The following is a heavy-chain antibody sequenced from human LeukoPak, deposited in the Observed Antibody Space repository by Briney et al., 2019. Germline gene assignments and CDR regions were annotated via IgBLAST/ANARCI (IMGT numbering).Heavy chain of an antibody. CDR2: ISGGGGIT. J-gene: IGHJ4*02. CDR3: VREDTPATANY. V-gene: IGHV3-23*01. Sequence: GGSLRLSCAASGFNFANHAMSWVRQTAGKGLEWVSAISGGGGITYYADSVKGRFTISRDNSKDTLFLQMHSLRPGDTAVYYCVREDTPATANYWGQGTLVTISS. CDR1: GFNFANHA. D-gene: IGHD2-21*02.